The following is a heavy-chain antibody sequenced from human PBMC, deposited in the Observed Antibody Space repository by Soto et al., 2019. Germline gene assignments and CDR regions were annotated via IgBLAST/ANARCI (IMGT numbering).Heavy chain of an antibody. D-gene: IGHD4-17*01. Sequence: GASVKVSCKASGYTFTSYAMHWVRQAPGQRLEWMGWINAGNGNTKYSQKFQGRVTITRDTSTSTAYMELSRLRSDDTAVYYCAREDYGHYYGMDVWGQGTTVTVSS. CDR2: INAGNGNT. V-gene: IGHV1-3*01. J-gene: IGHJ6*02. CDR3: AREDYGHYYGMDV. CDR1: GYTFTSYA.